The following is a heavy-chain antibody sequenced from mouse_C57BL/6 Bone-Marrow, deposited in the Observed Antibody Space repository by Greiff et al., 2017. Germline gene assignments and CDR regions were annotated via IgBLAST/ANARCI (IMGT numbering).Heavy chain of an antibody. J-gene: IGHJ2*01. CDR3: TRDWSWDY. CDR1: GFTFSSYA. V-gene: IGHV5-9-1*02. Sequence: EVQLVESGEGLVKPGGSLKLSCAASGFTFSSYAMSWVRQTPEKRLEWVAYISSGGDYIYYADTVKGRFTISRDNARNTLYLQMSNLKSEEAAVYYCTRDWSWDYWGQGTTLTVSS. CDR2: ISSGGDYI.